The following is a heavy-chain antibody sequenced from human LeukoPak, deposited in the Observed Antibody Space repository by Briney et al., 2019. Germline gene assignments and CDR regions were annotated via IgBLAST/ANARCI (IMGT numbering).Heavy chain of an antibody. CDR1: GGSISSGGYY. V-gene: IGHV4-61*08. J-gene: IGHJ4*02. CDR3: ARGAPRIAGTFDY. Sequence: PSETLSLTCTVSGGSISSGGYYWSWIRQPPGKGLEWIGYIYYSGSTNYNPSLKSRVTISVDTSKNQFSLKLSSVTAADTAVYYCARGAPRIAGTFDYWGQGTLVTVSS. CDR2: IYYSGST. D-gene: IGHD6-13*01.